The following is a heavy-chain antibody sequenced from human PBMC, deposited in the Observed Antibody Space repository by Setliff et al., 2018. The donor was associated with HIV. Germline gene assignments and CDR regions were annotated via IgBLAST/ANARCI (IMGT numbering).Heavy chain of an antibody. CDR2: IIPIFSTS. CDR1: GGTFDNYP. Sequence: VKVSCKSSGGTFDNYPINWVRQAPGQGLEWMGGIIPIFSTSNYAQRFQGRVTITADESTSTAYMELYNLGSEDTAMYYCTRGRGIIGALVYWGQGTLVTVSS. V-gene: IGHV1-69*13. CDR3: TRGRGIIGALVY. D-gene: IGHD2-21*01. J-gene: IGHJ4*02.